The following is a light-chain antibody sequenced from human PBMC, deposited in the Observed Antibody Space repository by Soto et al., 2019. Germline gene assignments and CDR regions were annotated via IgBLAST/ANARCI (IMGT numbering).Light chain of an antibody. V-gene: IGKV1-5*03. CDR3: QQSKSFPLT. CDR1: QSISTW. Sequence: IQMTQSPSTLSASVGDRVTITCRASQSISTWLAWYQQKPGKAPKVLIFKASSLERGVPSRFSGRGSGTDFSLTISNLQPEDFATYFCQQSKSFPLTFGGGTKVDIK. J-gene: IGKJ4*01. CDR2: KAS.